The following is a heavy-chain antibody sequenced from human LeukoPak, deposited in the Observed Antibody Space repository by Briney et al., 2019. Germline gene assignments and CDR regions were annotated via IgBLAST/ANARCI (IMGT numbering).Heavy chain of an antibody. CDR2: INGGSGNT. V-gene: IGHV1-3*01. CDR3: ARDWGYQLIAY. Sequence: ASVKDSCKASGYTFTGYALHWVRQATGQRLEWMGWINGGSGNTKYSQNFQGRVTINRDTSASTAYLELSSLRSEDTAVYYCARDWGYQLIAYWGQGTLVTVSS. J-gene: IGHJ4*02. D-gene: IGHD2-2*01. CDR1: GYTFTGYA.